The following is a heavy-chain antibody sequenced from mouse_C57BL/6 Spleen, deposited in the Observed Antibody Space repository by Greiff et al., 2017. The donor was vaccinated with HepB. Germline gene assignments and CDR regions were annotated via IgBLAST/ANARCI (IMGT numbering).Heavy chain of an antibody. CDR1: GFTFSSYA. CDR2: ISDGGSYT. J-gene: IGHJ2*01. V-gene: IGHV5-4*01. Sequence: EVQGVESGGGLVKPGGSLKLSCAASGFTFSSYAMSWVRQTPEKRLEWVATISDGGSYTYYPDNIKGRFTISRDNAKNNLYLQMSHLKSEDTAMYYCERGFYDYGNFDYWGQGTTLTVSS. D-gene: IGHD2-4*01. CDR3: ERGFYDYGNFDY.